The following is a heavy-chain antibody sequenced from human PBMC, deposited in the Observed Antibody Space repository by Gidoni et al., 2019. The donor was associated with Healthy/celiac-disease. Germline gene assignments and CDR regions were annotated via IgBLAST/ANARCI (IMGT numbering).Heavy chain of an antibody. CDR2: ISWKSGSI. CDR3: AKVRSFGGGARGDAFDI. CDR1: GFTFDDYA. V-gene: IGHV3-9*03. J-gene: IGHJ3*02. Sequence: EVPLVESGGGLVQPGRSLRLSCAASGFTFDDYAMHWVRQAPGKGLEWVSGISWKSGSIGYADSVKGRFTISRDNAKNSLYLQMNSLRAEDMALYYCAKVRSFGGGARGDAFDIWGQGTMVTVSS. D-gene: IGHD3-16*01.